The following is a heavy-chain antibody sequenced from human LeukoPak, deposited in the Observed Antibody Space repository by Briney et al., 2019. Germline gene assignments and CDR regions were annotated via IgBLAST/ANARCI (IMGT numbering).Heavy chain of an antibody. Sequence: PSETLSLTCTVSGYSISSGYYWGWIRQPPGKGLEWIGSISQSGSTYYKPSLKSRVTISVDTYKNQFSLKLRSVTAADTAVYYCARVTSRLGWFDPWGQGTLVTVSS. J-gene: IGHJ5*02. CDR3: ARVTSRLGWFDP. D-gene: IGHD1-14*01. V-gene: IGHV4-38-2*02. CDR2: ISQSGST. CDR1: GYSISSGYY.